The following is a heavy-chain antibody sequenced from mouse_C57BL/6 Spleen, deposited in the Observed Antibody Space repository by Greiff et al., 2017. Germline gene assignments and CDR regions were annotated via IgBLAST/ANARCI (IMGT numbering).Heavy chain of an antibody. J-gene: IGHJ4*01. V-gene: IGHV2-9-1*01. CDR2: IWTGGGT. CDR3: ARNWGDYDDYAMDD. D-gene: IGHD2-4*01. CDR1: GFSFTSYA. Sequence: VKLVESGPGLVAPSQSLSITCTVSGFSFTSYAISWVRQPPGKGLEWLGVIWTGGGTNYNSALKSRLSISKDNSKSQVFLKMNSLQTDDTARYYCARNWGDYDDYAMDDWGQGTSVTVSS.